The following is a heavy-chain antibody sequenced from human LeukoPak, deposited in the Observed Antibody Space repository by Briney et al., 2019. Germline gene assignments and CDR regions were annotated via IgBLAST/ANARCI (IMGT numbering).Heavy chain of an antibody. CDR1: GFTFSSYA. CDR3: ARVSLGLADY. Sequence: GGSLRLSCAASGFTFSSYAMSWVRQAPGKGLEWVSAISGSGGSTYYADSVKGRFTISRDNAKDSLYLQMNSLGAEDTAVYYCARVSLGLADYWGQGTLVTVSS. V-gene: IGHV3-23*01. CDR2: ISGSGGST. J-gene: IGHJ4*02.